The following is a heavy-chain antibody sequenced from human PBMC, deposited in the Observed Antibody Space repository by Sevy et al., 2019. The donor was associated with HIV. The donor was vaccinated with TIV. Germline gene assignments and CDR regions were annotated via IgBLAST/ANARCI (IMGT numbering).Heavy chain of an antibody. D-gene: IGHD3-22*01. CDR1: GYTLTQLS. Sequence: DSVKVSCKVSGYTLTQLSMHWVRQAPGKGLEWMGSFDPEDGETLYAQKFQGRVTMTEDTSTDTAYMELSSLRSEDTAIYYCATTKDYYESSGSPFDYWGQGTLVTVSS. V-gene: IGHV1-24*01. CDR2: FDPEDGET. J-gene: IGHJ4*02. CDR3: ATTKDYYESSGSPFDY.